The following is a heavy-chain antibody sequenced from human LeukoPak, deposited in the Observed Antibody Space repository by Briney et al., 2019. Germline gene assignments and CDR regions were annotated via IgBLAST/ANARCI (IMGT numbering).Heavy chain of an antibody. V-gene: IGHV3-33*01. D-gene: IGHD4-17*01. Sequence: GGSLRLSCAASGFTFSSYGMHWVRQAPGKGLEWVAVIWYDGSNKYYADSVKGRFTISRDNSKNTPYLQMNSLRAEDTAVYYCARSDLYGDDAFDIWGQGTMVTVSS. J-gene: IGHJ3*02. CDR3: ARSDLYGDDAFDI. CDR1: GFTFSSYG. CDR2: IWYDGSNK.